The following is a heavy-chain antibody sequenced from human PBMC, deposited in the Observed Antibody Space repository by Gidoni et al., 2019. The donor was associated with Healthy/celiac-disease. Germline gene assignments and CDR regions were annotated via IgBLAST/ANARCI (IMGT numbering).Heavy chain of an antibody. CDR2: IIPIFGTA. D-gene: IGHD1-1*01. V-gene: IGHV1-69*06. CDR3: ARGGWNDLPVGHV. Sequence: VQLVQSGAAVKKPGYSVKVAGKASGGTFSSYAISWVRPAPGQGLEWMGGIIPIFGTANYAQKFQGRVPITADKSTSTAYMELSSLRSEDTAVYYCARGGWNDLPVGHVWGKGTTVTVSS. J-gene: IGHJ6*04. CDR1: GGTFSSYA.